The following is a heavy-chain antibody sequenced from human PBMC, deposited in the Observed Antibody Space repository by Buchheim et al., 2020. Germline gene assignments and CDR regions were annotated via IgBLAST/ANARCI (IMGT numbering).Heavy chain of an antibody. CDR3: ARGTVVIRYYYYGMDV. V-gene: IGHV3-7*04. J-gene: IGHJ6*02. D-gene: IGHD3-22*01. CDR1: GFTFSSYW. CDR2: IKQDGSEK. Sequence: VQLVESGGGLVQPGGSLRLSCAASGFTFSSYWMSWVRQTPGKGLEWVANIKQDGSEKYYVDSVKGRFTISRDNAKNSLYLQMNSLRAEDTAVYYCARGTVVIRYYYYGMDVWGQGTT.